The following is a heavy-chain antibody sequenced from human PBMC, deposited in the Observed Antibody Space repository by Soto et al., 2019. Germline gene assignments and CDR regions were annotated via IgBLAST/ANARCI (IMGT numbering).Heavy chain of an antibody. D-gene: IGHD1-26*01. V-gene: IGHV3-30*18. J-gene: IGHJ4*02. CDR1: GFTFSSYG. CDR2: ISYDGSNK. CDR3: AKDRNSGSYSTYYFDY. Sequence: GGSLRLSCAASGFTFSSYGMHWVRQAPGKGLEWVAVISYDGSNKYYADSVKGRFTISRDNSKNTLYLQMNSLRAEDTAVYYCAKDRNSGSYSTYYFDYWGQGTLVTVSS.